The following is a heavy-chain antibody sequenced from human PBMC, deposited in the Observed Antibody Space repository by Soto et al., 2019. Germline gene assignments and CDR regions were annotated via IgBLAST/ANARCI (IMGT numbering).Heavy chain of an antibody. D-gene: IGHD4-4*01. J-gene: IGHJ6*02. V-gene: IGHV3-21*01. CDR1: GFTFSDYT. CDR2: ISSTSEYI. Sequence: EVQLVESGGGLVKPGGSLRLSCAVSGFTFSDYTMNWVRQAPGKGLEWVSSISSTSEYIHYAGSVTGRFTISRDNAKSSLFLQMNSLRAEDTAIYFGASDDYNGNPPNYGMDVWGQGTTVTVSS. CDR3: ASDDYNGNPPNYGMDV.